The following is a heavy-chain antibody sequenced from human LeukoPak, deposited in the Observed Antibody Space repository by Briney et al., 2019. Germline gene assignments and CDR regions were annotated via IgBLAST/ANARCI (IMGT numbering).Heavy chain of an antibody. CDR2: IYYSGSA. J-gene: IGHJ4*02. V-gene: IGHV4-39*07. CDR3: ARANRNMAASGLRGSFDY. CDR1: GGSISSSSYY. Sequence: PSETLSLTCTVSGGSISSSSYYWGWIRQPPGKGLEWIGSIYYSGSAYYNPSLKSRVTISVDTSKNQFSLKLSSVTAADTALYYCARANRNMAASGLRGSFDYWGQGTLVTVSS. D-gene: IGHD6-13*01.